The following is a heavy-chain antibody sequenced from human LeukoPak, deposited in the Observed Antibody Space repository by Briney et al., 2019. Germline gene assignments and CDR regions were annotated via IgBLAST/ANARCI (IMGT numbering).Heavy chain of an antibody. CDR2: IYYSGST. CDR3: ARAPTIFGVAGRNWFDP. D-gene: IGHD3-3*01. Sequence: SETLSLTCTVSGGSISSGGYYWSWIRQPPGKGLEWIGYIYYSGSTYYNPSLKSRVTISVDTSKNQFSLKLSSVTAADTAVYYCARAPTIFGVAGRNWFDPWGQGTLVTVSS. J-gene: IGHJ5*02. CDR1: GGSISSGGYY. V-gene: IGHV4-61*08.